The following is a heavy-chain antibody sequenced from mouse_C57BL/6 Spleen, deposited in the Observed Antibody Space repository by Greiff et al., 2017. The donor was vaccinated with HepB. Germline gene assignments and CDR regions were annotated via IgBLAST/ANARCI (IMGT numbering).Heavy chain of an antibody. CDR1: GYTFTTYP. V-gene: IGHV1-47*01. CDR3: ARGGYSNSYWYFDV. Sequence: QVQLKQSGAELVKPGASVKMSCKASGYTFTTYPIEWMKQNHGKSLEWIGNFHPYNDDTKYNEKFKGKATLTVEKSSSTVYLELSRLTSDDSAVYYCARGGYSNSYWYFDVWGTGTTVTVSS. D-gene: IGHD2-5*01. CDR2: FHPYNDDT. J-gene: IGHJ1*03.